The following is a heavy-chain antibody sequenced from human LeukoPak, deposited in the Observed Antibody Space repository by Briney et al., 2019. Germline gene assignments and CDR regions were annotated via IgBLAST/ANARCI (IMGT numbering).Heavy chain of an antibody. CDR1: GGSISSGDYY. CDR2: IYYSGST. V-gene: IGHV4-30-4*08. CDR3: ARPPDLAAPGY. D-gene: IGHD2-15*01. J-gene: IGHJ4*02. Sequence: SETLSLTCTVSGGSISSGDYYWSWIRQPPGKGLEWIGYIYYSGSTYYNPSLKSRVTISIDTSQNQFSLILTSVTAADTAMYYCARPPDLAAPGYWGQGTLVTVSS.